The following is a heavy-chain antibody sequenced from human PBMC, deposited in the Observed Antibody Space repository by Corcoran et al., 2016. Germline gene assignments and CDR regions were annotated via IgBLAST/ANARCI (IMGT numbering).Heavy chain of an antibody. D-gene: IGHD2-21*01. CDR2: INPSGGST. J-gene: IGHJ4*01. V-gene: IGHV1-46*01. CDR1: GYTFTSYY. CDR3: ASGGDGYTNTPYFDY. Sequence: QVQLVQSGAEVKKPGASVKVSCMASGYTFTSYYMHWVRQAPGQGLEWMGIINPSGGSTSYAQKFQGRVTMTRDTSTSTVYMELSSLISEDTAVYYCASGGDGYTNTPYFDYWGHGTLVTVSS.